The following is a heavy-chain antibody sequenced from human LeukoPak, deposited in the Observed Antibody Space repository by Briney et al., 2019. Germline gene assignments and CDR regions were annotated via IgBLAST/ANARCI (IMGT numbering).Heavy chain of an antibody. D-gene: IGHD2-21*01. V-gene: IGHV1-2*02. CDR1: GYTFTGYY. J-gene: IGHJ6*03. Sequence: ASVKVSCKASGYTFTGYYIHWVRQAPGQGLEWRGWINRHTAGTNYAQKFQGRVTMTTDTSISTSYMELSRLRVDDTAMYYCASGEHAYYFYYMDVWGKGTTVIVSS. CDR2: INRHTAGT. CDR3: ASGEHAYYFYYMDV.